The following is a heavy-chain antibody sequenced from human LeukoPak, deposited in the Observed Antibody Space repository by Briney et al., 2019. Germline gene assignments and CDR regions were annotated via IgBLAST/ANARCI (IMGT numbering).Heavy chain of an antibody. CDR2: IYYSGNT. CDR3: ARAGIQLWEFDY. Sequence: PSETLSLTCTVSGGSISSYYWSWIRQPPGKGLEWIGYIYYSGNTNYNPSLKSRVTISVDTSKNQFSLKLSSVTAADTAVYYCARAGIQLWEFDYWGQGTLVTVSS. V-gene: IGHV4-59*12. CDR1: GGSISSYY. D-gene: IGHD5-18*01. J-gene: IGHJ4*02.